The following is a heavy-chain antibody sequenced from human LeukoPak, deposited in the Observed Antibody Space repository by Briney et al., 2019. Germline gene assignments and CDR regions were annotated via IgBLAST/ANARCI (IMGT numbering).Heavy chain of an antibody. CDR3: ARDFNGYSSSYFDY. J-gene: IGHJ4*02. CDR1: GYTXTGYY. Sequence: ASVKVSCKASGYTXTGYYMHWVRQAPGQGLEWMGWINPNSGGTNYAQKFQGRVTMTRDTSISTAYMELSRLRSDDTAVYYCARDFNGYSSSYFDYWGQGTLVTVSS. CDR2: INPNSGGT. D-gene: IGHD6-6*01. V-gene: IGHV1-2*02.